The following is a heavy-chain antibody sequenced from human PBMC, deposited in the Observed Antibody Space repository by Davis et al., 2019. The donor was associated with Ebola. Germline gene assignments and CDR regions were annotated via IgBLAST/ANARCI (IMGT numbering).Heavy chain of an antibody. J-gene: IGHJ5*02. CDR2: IYHSGST. V-gene: IGHV4-38-2*02. CDR1: GYSISSGYY. CDR3: ARVGVWFGELGNWFDP. D-gene: IGHD3-10*01. Sequence: SETLSLTCTVSGYSISSGYYWGWIRQPPGKGLEWIGSIYHSGSTNYNPSLKSRVTISVDTSKNQFSLKLSSVTAADTAVYYCARVGVWFGELGNWFDPWGQGTLVTVSS.